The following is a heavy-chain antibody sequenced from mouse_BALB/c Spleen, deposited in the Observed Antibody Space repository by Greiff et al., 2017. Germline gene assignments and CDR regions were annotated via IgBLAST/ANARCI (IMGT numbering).Heavy chain of an antibody. CDR2: ISEGGSYT. V-gene: IGHV5-4*02. J-gene: IGHJ2*01. Sequence: DVMLVESGGGLVKPGGSLKLSCAASGFTFSDYYMYWVRQTPEKRLEWVATISEGGSYTYYPDSVKGRFTISRDNAKNNLYLQMSSLKSEDTAMYYCARDGGGTTEGDYWGQGTTRTVSS. CDR3: ARDGGGTTEGDY. D-gene: IGHD4-1*01. CDR1: GFTFSDYY.